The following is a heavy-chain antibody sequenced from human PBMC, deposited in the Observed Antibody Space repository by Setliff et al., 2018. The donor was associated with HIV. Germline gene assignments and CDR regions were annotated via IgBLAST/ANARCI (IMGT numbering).Heavy chain of an antibody. CDR3: ARGGSSWFGWFDP. V-gene: IGHV7-4-1*02. Sequence: GASVKVSCKASGYTFTSYGISWVRQAPGQGLEWMGWINTDSGTPTYAQAFTGRFVFSLDTSVSTAFLEISTLKAEDTAVYYCARGGSSWFGWFDPWGQGTMVTVSS. J-gene: IGHJ5*01. CDR1: GYTFTSYG. CDR2: INTDSGTP. D-gene: IGHD6-13*01.